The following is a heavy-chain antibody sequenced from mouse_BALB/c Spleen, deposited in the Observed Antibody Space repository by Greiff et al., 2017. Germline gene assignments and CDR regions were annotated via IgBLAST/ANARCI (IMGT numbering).Heavy chain of an antibody. CDR3: ARGAPSSGYYAMDY. V-gene: IGHV5-6-3*01. Sequence: EVKVEESGGGLVQPGGSLKLSCAASGFTFSSYGMSWVRQTPDKRLELVATINSNGGSTYYPDSVKGRFTISRDNAKNTLYLQMSSLKSEDTAMYYCARGAPSSGYYAMDYWGQGTSVTVSS. CDR2: INSNGGST. D-gene: IGHD3-1*01. CDR1: GFTFSSYG. J-gene: IGHJ4*01.